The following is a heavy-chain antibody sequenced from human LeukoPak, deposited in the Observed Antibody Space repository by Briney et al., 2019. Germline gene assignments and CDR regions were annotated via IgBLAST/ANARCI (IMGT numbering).Heavy chain of an antibody. Sequence: SETLSLTCTVSGGSISSYYWSWIRQPPGKGLEWIGYIYYSGSTNYNPSLKSRVTISVDTSKNQFSLKLSSVTAADTAVYYCASHRGYLAAFDIWGQGTMVTVSS. CDR2: IYYSGST. D-gene: IGHD5-18*01. CDR3: ASHRGYLAAFDI. V-gene: IGHV4-59*08. J-gene: IGHJ3*02. CDR1: GGSISSYY.